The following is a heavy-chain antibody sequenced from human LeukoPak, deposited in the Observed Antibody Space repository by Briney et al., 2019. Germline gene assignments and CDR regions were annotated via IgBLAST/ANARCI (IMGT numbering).Heavy chain of an antibody. Sequence: ESLKISCKGSGYSFTSYWIGWVRQLPGKGLEWMGIIYPGDSDTRYSPSFQGQVTISADKSISTAYLQWSSLKASDTAMYYCASRPYYYDSSGYEDAFDIWGQGTMVTVSS. CDR3: ASRPYYYDSSGYEDAFDI. V-gene: IGHV5-51*01. CDR2: IYPGDSDT. J-gene: IGHJ3*02. CDR1: GYSFTSYW. D-gene: IGHD3-22*01.